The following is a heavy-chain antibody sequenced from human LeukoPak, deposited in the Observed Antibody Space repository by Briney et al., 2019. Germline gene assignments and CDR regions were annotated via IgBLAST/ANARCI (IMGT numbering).Heavy chain of an antibody. CDR3: ARVALRSGDLGNDDALDI. CDR1: SGSISSGNYY. V-gene: IGHV4-61*02. J-gene: IGHJ3*02. Sequence: SQTLSLTCSISSGSISSGNYYWDWIRQPAGKGLEWIGRISTSGSTKYNSSLTSRVTISVDTSKNQFSLKLKSVTAADTAVYFCARVALRSGDLGNDDALDIWGQGTLVPVSS. CDR2: ISTSGST. D-gene: IGHD2-21*02.